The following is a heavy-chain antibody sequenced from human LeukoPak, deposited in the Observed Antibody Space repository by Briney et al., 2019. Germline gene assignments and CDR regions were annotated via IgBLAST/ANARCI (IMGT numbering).Heavy chain of an antibody. CDR3: ARDLPRGVIMK. V-gene: IGHV3-11*04. J-gene: IGHJ4*02. D-gene: IGHD3-10*01. Sequence: GGSLRLSCAASGFTYSDYYMSWLRQAPGKGLEWVSYISSSGSTIYYADSVKGRFTISRDNAKNSLYLQMNSLRAEDTAVYYCARDLPRGVIMKWGQGTLVTVSS. CDR2: ISSSGSTI. CDR1: GFTYSDYY.